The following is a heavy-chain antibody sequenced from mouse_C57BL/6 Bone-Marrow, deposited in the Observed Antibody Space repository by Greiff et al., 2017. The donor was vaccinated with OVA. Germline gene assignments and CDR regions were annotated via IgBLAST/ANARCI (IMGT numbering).Heavy chain of an antibody. CDR1: GYAFSSYW. CDR2: IYPGDGDT. CDR3: ARGGFLRKAWFAY. D-gene: IGHD1-1*01. J-gene: IGHJ3*01. V-gene: IGHV1-80*01. Sequence: QVQLQQSGAELVKPGASVKISCKASGYAFSSYWMNWVKQRPGKGLEWIGQIYPGDGDTNYNGKFKGKATLTADKSSSTAYMQLSSLTSEDSAVYCCARGGFLRKAWFAYWGQGTLVTVSA.